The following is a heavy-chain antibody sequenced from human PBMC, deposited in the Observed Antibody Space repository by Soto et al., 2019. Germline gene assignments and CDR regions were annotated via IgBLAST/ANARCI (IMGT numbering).Heavy chain of an antibody. V-gene: IGHV1-3*01. CDR1: GYTFTSYA. CDR3: ARDARYDFWSGHRHYYYYMDV. D-gene: IGHD3-3*01. CDR2: INAGNGNT. J-gene: IGHJ6*03. Sequence: ASVKVSCKASGYTFTSYAMHWVHQAPGQRLEWMGWINAGNGNTKYSQKFQGRVTITRDTSASTAYMELSSLRSEDTAVYYCARDARYDFWSGHRHYYYYMDVWGKGTTVTVSS.